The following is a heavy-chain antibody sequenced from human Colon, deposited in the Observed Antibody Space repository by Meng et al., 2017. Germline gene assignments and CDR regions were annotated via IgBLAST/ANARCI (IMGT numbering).Heavy chain of an antibody. V-gene: IGHV4-38-2*02. CDR3: ARGGGLGFDS. CDR2: IYHSGTT. J-gene: IGHJ4*02. CDR1: DYSVSSGYF. D-gene: IGHD3-16*01. Sequence: SETLSLTCIVSDYSVSSGYFWGWIRQPPGKGLEWIGSIYHSGTTYYNPSLKSRLTVSVDTSKNQVSLRLTSVTAADTAVYFCARGGGLGFDSWGQGTLVTVS.